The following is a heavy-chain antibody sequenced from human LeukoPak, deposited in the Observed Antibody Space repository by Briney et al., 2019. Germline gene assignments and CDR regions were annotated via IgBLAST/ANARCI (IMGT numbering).Heavy chain of an antibody. CDR3: AKGYLNYGDLYYFDY. CDR1: GFTFSNYA. CDR2: LSAGGDFA. D-gene: IGHD4-17*01. Sequence: GGSLRLSCAASGFTFSNYAMSWVRRAPGKGLEWVSALSAGGDFAYYADSVKGRSTISRDNAKNSLYLQMNSLRAEDTALYYCAKGYLNYGDLYYFDYWGQGTLVTVSS. J-gene: IGHJ4*02. V-gene: IGHV3-23*01.